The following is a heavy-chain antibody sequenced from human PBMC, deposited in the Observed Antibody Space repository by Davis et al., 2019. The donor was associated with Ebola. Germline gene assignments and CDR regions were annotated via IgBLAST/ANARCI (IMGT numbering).Heavy chain of an antibody. J-gene: IGHJ2*01. V-gene: IGHV4-59*01. CDR1: GGSISSYY. CDR3: ARAPSSRELAEHWYFDL. D-gene: IGHD5-24*01. CDR2: IYYSGST. Sequence: SETLSLTCTVSGGSISSYYWSWIRQPPGKGLEWIGYIYYSGSTNYNPSLKSRVTISVDTSKNQFSLKLSSVTAADTAVYYCARAPSSRELAEHWYFDLWGRGTLVTVSS.